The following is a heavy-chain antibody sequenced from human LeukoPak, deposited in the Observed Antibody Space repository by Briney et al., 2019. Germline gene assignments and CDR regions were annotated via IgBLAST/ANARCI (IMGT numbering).Heavy chain of an antibody. D-gene: IGHD5-18*01. CDR3: ARDSMGLIQLKFDP. CDR1: GYTFTGYY. V-gene: IGHV1-2*02. CDR2: INPNSGGT. J-gene: IGHJ5*02. Sequence: ASVKVSCKASGYTFTGYYMHWVRQAPGQGLEWMGWINPNSGGTNYAQKFQGRVTMTRDTSISTAYMELSRLRSDDTAVYYCARDSMGLIQLKFDPWGQGTLVTVSS.